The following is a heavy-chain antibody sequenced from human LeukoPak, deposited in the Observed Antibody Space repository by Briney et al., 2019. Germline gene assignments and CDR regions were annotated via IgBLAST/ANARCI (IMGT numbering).Heavy chain of an antibody. CDR3: AREGSCSSTSCYHRSEYFQH. Sequence: GASVKVSCKASGGTFSSYAISWVRQAPGQGLEWMGGIIPIFGTANYAQKFQGRVTITADESTSTAYMELSSLRSEDTAVYYCAREGSCSSTSCYHRSEYFQHWGQGTLVTVSS. J-gene: IGHJ1*01. CDR2: IIPIFGTA. CDR1: GGTFSSYA. V-gene: IGHV1-69*13. D-gene: IGHD2-2*01.